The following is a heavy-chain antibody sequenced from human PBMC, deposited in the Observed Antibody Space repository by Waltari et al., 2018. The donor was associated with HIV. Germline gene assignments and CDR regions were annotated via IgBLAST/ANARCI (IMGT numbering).Heavy chain of an antibody. Sequence: LQESGPSLVKPSETLSLICDVSYDSLNSYYWNWIRQGPGREFEWIGYFDSSGSVNYNPSLASRVTMAMDSSRKQFSLKVKSVTAADTATYYCARGKTGYSYLDSWGPGTLVTVSS. CDR3: ARGKTGYSYLDS. CDR2: FDSSGSV. CDR1: YDSLNSYY. J-gene: IGHJ4*02. D-gene: IGHD2-15*01. V-gene: IGHV4-59*01.